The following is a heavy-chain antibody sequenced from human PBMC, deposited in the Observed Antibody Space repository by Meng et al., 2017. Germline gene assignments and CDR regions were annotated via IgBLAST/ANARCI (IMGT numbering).Heavy chain of an antibody. D-gene: IGHD5-18*01. CDR1: GFTFSSYA. J-gene: IGHJ4*02. V-gene: IGHV3-53*04. Sequence: GESLKISCAASGFTFSSYAMSWVRQAPGKGLEWVSVIYSGGSTYYADSVKGRFTISRHNSKNTLYLQMNSLRAEDTAVYYCARATELTVRHTAMVTRGPLEDWGQGTLVTVSS. CDR3: ARATELTVRHTAMVTRGPLED. CDR2: IYSGGST.